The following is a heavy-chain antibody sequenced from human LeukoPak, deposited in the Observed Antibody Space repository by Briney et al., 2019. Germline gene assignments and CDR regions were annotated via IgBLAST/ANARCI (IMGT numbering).Heavy chain of an antibody. CDR3: ARDWIGDSSSSSDY. J-gene: IGHJ4*02. CDR1: GFTFDDYG. D-gene: IGHD6-6*01. CDR2: INWNGGST. V-gene: IGHV3-20*04. Sequence: PGGSLRLSCAASGFTFDDYGVSWFRQAPGKGLEWVSGINWNGGSTGYADSVKGRFTISRDNAKNSLYLQMNSLRAEDTALYYCARDWIGDSSSSSDYWGQGTLVTVSS.